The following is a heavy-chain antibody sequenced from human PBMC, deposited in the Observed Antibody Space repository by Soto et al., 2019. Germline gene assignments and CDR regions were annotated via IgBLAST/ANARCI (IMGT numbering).Heavy chain of an antibody. V-gene: IGHV1-3*01. Sequence: ASVKVSCKASGYTFSNYAIHWVRQTPGLGLEWMGWINGYNGNTRYSQEFQASVTITRDTSANTAYMELSSLRSEDTAVYYCARAPYSGYNPYYLDDWAQGTLVTVSS. CDR1: GYTFSNYA. J-gene: IGHJ4*02. CDR2: INGYNGNT. D-gene: IGHD5-12*01. CDR3: ARAPYSGYNPYYLDD.